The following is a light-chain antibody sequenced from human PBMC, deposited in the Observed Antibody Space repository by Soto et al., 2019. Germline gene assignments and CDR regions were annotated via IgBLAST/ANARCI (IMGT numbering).Light chain of an antibody. J-gene: IGKJ1*01. V-gene: IGKV3-11*01. CDR2: DAS. Sequence: IEMTQSPATLCLAPGERVTLSCRASESVSTNLAWYQQKPGQAPRLLIYDASNRATGIPARFSGSGSGTDFTLTISSLEPEDFAVYYCQQRSNWPPWTFGQGTKVDIK. CDR3: QQRSNWPPWT. CDR1: ESVSTN.